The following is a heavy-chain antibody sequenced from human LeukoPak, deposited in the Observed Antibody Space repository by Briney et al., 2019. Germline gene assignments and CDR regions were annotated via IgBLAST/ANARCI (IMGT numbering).Heavy chain of an antibody. V-gene: IGHV4-31*03. CDR3: ARHVPRIRHVPLYDSSEYYFDY. D-gene: IGHD3-22*01. CDR2: IYYSGST. Sequence: PSQTLSLTCTVSGGSISSGGYYWSWIRQHPGKGLEWIGYIYYSGSTNYNPSLKSRVTISVDTSKNQFSLKLSSVTAADTAVYYCARHVPRIRHVPLYDSSEYYFDYWGQGTLVTVSS. CDR1: GGSISSGGYY. J-gene: IGHJ4*02.